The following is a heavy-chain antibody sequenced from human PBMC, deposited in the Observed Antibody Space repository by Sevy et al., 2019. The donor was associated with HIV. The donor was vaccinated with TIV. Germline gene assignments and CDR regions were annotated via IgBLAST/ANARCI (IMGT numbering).Heavy chain of an antibody. Sequence: GESPKISCAASGFTFSSYEMNWVRQAPGKGLEWVSYISNSGTAIYYSDSVKGRFTISRDNARNSLFLQMNSLRAEDTAVYYCARDLPPSATTVAHFDCWGQGTLVTVSS. D-gene: IGHD4-17*01. CDR3: ARDLPPSATTVAHFDC. J-gene: IGHJ4*02. V-gene: IGHV3-48*03. CDR2: ISNSGTAI. CDR1: GFTFSSYE.